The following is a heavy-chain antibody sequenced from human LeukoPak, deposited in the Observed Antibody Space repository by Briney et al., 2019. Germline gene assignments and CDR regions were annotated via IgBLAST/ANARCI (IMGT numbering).Heavy chain of an antibody. J-gene: IGHJ4*02. D-gene: IGHD6-13*01. CDR2: INWNGGST. Sequence: GGSLRLSCAASGFTFDDYGMSWVRQAPGKGLEWVSGINWNGGSTGYADSVKGRFTISRDNAKNSLYLQMNSLRAEDTAVYYCAREFLGYSSSWYLVGSNFDYWGQGTLVTVSS. CDR3: AREFLGYSSSWYLVGSNFDY. CDR1: GFTFDDYG. V-gene: IGHV3-20*04.